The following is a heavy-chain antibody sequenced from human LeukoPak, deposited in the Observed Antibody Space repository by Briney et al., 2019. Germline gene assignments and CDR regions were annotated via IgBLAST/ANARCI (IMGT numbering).Heavy chain of an antibody. J-gene: IGHJ4*02. CDR3: ARGVGMAAVGRFVNYFGY. Sequence: PGGSLRLSCAASGLTFSGYTMNWVRQAPGKGLEWVSSISSSSSYIYYADSVKGRFTISRDNAKNSLYLQMNSLRAEDTAVYYCARGVGMAAVGRFVNYFGYWGQGTLVTVSS. V-gene: IGHV3-21*01. CDR1: GLTFSGYT. D-gene: IGHD6-13*01. CDR2: ISSSSSYI.